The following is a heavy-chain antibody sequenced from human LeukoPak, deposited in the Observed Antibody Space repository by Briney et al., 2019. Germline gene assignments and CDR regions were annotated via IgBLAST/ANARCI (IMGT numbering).Heavy chain of an antibody. D-gene: IGHD3-3*01. CDR1: GGSISSYY. Sequence: KPSETLSLTCTVSGGSISSYYWSWIRQPPGKGLDWIGYIYYSGSTNYNPSLKSRLTISVHTSNHHFSLKLSSVTAADTAVYYCARTQGYDFWSGYDDAFDIWGQGTMVTVSS. CDR2: IYYSGST. CDR3: ARTQGYDFWSGYDDAFDI. V-gene: IGHV4-59*13. J-gene: IGHJ3*02.